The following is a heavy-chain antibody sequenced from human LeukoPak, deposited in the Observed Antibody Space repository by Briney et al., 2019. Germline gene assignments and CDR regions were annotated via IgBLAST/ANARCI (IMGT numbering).Heavy chain of an antibody. D-gene: IGHD3-22*01. CDR3: ARPYYDSSGWNNWFDP. V-gene: IGHV1-2*02. J-gene: IGHJ5*02. CDR1: GYTFTGYY. CDR2: INPNSGGT. Sequence: ASVKVSCKASGYTFTGYYMHWVRQAPGQGLEWMGWINPNSGGTNYAQKFQGRVTMTRDTSISTAYMELSRLRSDDTAVYYCARPYYDSSGWNNWFDPWGQGTLVTVSS.